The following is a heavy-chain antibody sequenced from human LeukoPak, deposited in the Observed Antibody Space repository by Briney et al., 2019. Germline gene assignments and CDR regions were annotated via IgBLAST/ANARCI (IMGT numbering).Heavy chain of an antibody. D-gene: IGHD3-10*01. CDR3: ARGILWFGELLSAEYFQH. Sequence: ASVKVSCKASGYTFTSYGINWVRQAPGQGLEWMGWINPNSGGTNYAQKFQGRVTMTRDTSISTAYMELSRLRSDDTAVYYCARGILWFGELLSAEYFQHWGQGTLVTVSS. CDR2: INPNSGGT. J-gene: IGHJ1*01. V-gene: IGHV1-2*02. CDR1: GYTFTSYG.